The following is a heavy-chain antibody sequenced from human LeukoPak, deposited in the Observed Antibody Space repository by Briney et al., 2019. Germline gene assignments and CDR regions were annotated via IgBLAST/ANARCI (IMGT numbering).Heavy chain of an antibody. CDR1: GASVSNYD. D-gene: IGHD7-27*01. CDR2: IYYSGST. V-gene: IGHV4-59*02. J-gene: IGHJ3*02. Sequence: SETLSLTCTVSGASVSNYDWSWIRQPPGKGLEWIGYIYYSGSTNYNPSLKSRVTISVDTSKNQFSLKLTSVTAADTAMYYCARRGRSPLGAFDIWGQGTMVTVSS. CDR3: ARRGRSPLGAFDI.